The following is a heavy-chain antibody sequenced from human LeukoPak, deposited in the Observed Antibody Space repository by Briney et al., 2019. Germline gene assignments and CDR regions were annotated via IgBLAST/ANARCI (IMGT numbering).Heavy chain of an antibody. Sequence: GASVKVSCKASGYTFTSYGITWVRQAPGQGLEWMGGIIPIFGTANYAQKFQGRVTITADESTSTAYMELSSLRSEDTAVYYCARSRGDGYNWYDYWGQGTLVTVSS. CDR3: ARSRGDGYNWYDY. V-gene: IGHV1-69*13. CDR2: IIPIFGTA. D-gene: IGHD5-24*01. J-gene: IGHJ4*02. CDR1: GYTFTSYG.